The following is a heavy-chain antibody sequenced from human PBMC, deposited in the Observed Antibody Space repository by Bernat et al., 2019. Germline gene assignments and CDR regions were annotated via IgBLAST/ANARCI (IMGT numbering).Heavy chain of an antibody. CDR1: GFTFSDHY. CDR3: YCSGGSCYSGGISSLY. J-gene: IGHJ4*02. D-gene: IGHD2-15*01. V-gene: IGHV3-72*01. CDR2: TRNKANSYTT. Sequence: EVQLVESGGGLVQPGGSLRLSCAASGFTFSDHYMDWVRQAPGKGLEWVGRTRNKANSYTTEYAASVKGRFTISRDDSKNSLYLQMNSLKTEDTAVSAGYCSGGSCYSGGISSLYWGQGTLVTVSS.